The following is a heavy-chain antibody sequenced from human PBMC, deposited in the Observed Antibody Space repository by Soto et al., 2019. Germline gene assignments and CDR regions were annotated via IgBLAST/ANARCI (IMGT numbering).Heavy chain of an antibody. CDR2: ISYDGSNT. D-gene: IGHD1-26*01. J-gene: IGHJ4*02. Sequence: QVQLVESGGGVVQPGRSLRLSCVASGFTFSSYGMHWVRQAPGKGLEWVAIISYDGSNTYYADSVKGRFTISRDNSKNTLYLQMNRLRAEDTSVYYGSTEGGRGGSYFLSSSYYFDDWGQGTLVTVSS. CDR3: STEGGRGGSYFLSSSYYFDD. V-gene: IGHV3-30*03. CDR1: GFTFSSYG.